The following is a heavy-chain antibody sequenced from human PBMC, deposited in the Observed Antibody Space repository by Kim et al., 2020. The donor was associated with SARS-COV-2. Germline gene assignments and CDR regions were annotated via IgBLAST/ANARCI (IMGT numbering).Heavy chain of an antibody. Sequence: SETLSLTCTVSGGSISSSSYYWGWIRQPPGKGLEWIGSIYYSGSTYYNPSLKSRVTISVDTSKNQFSLKLSSVTAADTAVYYCARLGRYFDWLLLTGLYYFDYWGQGTLVTVSS. CDR2: IYYSGST. J-gene: IGHJ4*02. CDR1: GGSISSSSYY. CDR3: ARLGRYFDWLLLTGLYYFDY. D-gene: IGHD3-9*01. V-gene: IGHV4-39*01.